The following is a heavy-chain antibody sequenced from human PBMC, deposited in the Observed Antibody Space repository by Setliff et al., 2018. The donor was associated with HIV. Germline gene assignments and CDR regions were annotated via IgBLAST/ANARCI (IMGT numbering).Heavy chain of an antibody. Sequence: SETLSLTCAVSGYAISSGYYWGWIRRPPGKGLEWIGSIYNRGSTYYNPSPKSRVTISVDTSKNQFSLKLSSVTAADTAVYYCAREGPRWQPDGNYYYGLDVWGQGTTVTVSS. CDR1: GYAISSGYY. CDR3: AREGPRWQPDGNYYYGLDV. CDR2: IYNRGST. J-gene: IGHJ6*02. V-gene: IGHV4-38-2*02.